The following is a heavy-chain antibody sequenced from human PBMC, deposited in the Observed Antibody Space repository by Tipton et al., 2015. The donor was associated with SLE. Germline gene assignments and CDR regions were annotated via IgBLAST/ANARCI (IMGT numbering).Heavy chain of an antibody. CDR2: INHSGST. CDR3: ARGIGSFDY. CDR1: GGSFSGYY. Sequence: TLSLTCAVYGGSFSGYYWSWIRQPPGKGLEWIGEINHSGSTNYNPSLTSRVTISVDTSKNQFSLKLSSVTAADTAVYYCARGIGSFDYWGQGTLVTVSS. J-gene: IGHJ4*02. D-gene: IGHD3-10*01. V-gene: IGHV4-34*01.